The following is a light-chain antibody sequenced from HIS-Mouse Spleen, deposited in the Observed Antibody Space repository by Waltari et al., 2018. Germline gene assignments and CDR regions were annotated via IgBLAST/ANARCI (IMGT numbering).Light chain of an antibody. CDR2: EGS. CDR3: CSYAGSSTFEV. J-gene: IGLJ2*01. CDR1: SSDVGSYNL. V-gene: IGLV2-23*03. Sequence: QSALTQHASVSGSPGQPITISCTGTSSDVGSYNLVSWYQQHPAKAPRLMIYEGSKRPSGFSNRFSGSKSGNTASLTISGLQAEDEADYYCCSYAGSSTFEVFGGGTKLTVL.